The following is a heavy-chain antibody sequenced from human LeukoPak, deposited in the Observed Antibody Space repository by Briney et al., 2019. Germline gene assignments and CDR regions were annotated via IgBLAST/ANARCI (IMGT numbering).Heavy chain of an antibody. D-gene: IGHD3-3*01. CDR2: INPISGDT. V-gene: IGHV1-2*04. J-gene: IGHJ4*02. Sequence: ASVKVSCKASGYTFTDYYIQWVRQAPGRAPEWMGWINPISGDTKFAKKFEGWVTLTRDTSITTAYMELNGLKSDDTAVYFCAGQRMRGVAPLDFWGQGTLVTVSS. CDR3: AGQRMRGVAPLDF. CDR1: GYTFTDYY.